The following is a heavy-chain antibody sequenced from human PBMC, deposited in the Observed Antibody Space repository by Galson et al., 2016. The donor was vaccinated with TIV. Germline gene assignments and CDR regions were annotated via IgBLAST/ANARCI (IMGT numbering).Heavy chain of an antibody. J-gene: IGHJ3*01. CDR1: GDSVSSNSAA. D-gene: IGHD3-10*01. Sequence: CAISGDSVSSNSAAWNWIRQSPSRGLEWLGRTYCMSGCYYDYAVSVKSRITIESDTSKNQFSLQLNSVTSEDTAVYYCARAAGRNGATCHATCESFDFWGQGTKVTVSS. CDR2: TYCMSGCYY. CDR3: ARAAGRNGATCHATCESFDF. V-gene: IGHV6-1*01.